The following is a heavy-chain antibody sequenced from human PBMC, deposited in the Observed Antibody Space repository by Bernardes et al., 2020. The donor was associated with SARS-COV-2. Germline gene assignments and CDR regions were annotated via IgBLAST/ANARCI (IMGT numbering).Heavy chain of an antibody. D-gene: IGHD5-18*01. CDR1: GGSISSYY. CDR3: ARGVDTAMVLDY. V-gene: IGHV4-59*01. J-gene: IGHJ4*02. Sequence: ETLSLTCTVSGGSISSYYWSWIRQPPGKGLEWIGYIYYSGSTNYNPSLKSRVTISVDTSKNQFSLKLSSVTAADTAVYYCARGVDTAMVLDYWGQGTLVTVSS. CDR2: IYYSGST.